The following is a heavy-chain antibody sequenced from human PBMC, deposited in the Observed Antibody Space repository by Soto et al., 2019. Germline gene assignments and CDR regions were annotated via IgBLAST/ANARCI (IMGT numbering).Heavy chain of an antibody. CDR2: IDPSDSYT. Sequence: PGESLKISCKGSGYSFTSYWISWVRQMPRKGLEWMGRIDPSDSYTTYSPSFQGHVTISVDKSISTAYLQWSSLKASDSAMYYCARHSGPYSSTSPVGYWGQGTLVTVSS. CDR3: ARHSGPYSSTSPVGY. D-gene: IGHD6-19*01. CDR1: GYSFTSYW. V-gene: IGHV5-10-1*01. J-gene: IGHJ4*02.